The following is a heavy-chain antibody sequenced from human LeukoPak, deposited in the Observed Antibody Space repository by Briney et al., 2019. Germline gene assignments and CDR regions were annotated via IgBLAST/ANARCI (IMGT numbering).Heavy chain of an antibody. CDR1: GGSISSYY. CDR2: THYSGST. V-gene: IGHV4-59*01. CDR3: ARDGDYYDSSGYYDY. D-gene: IGHD3-22*01. Sequence: PSETLSLTCTVSGGSISSYYWSWIRQPPGKGLEWIGYTHYSGSTNYNPSLKSRVTISVDTSKNQFSLKLSSVTAADTAVYYCARDGDYYDSSGYYDYWGQGTLVTVSS. J-gene: IGHJ4*02.